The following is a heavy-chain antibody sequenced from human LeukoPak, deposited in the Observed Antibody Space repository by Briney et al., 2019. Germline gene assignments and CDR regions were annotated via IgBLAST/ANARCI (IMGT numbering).Heavy chain of an antibody. Sequence: SETLSLTCAVYGGSFSGYYWSWIRQPPGKGLEWIGEINHSGSTNYNPSLKSRVTISVDTSKNQFSLKLSSVTAADTAVYYCARVPSYRIVGPTTFGWFDPWGQGTLVTVSS. D-gene: IGHD1-26*01. CDR2: INHSGST. J-gene: IGHJ5*02. V-gene: IGHV4-34*01. CDR3: ARVPSYRIVGPTTFGWFDP. CDR1: GGSFSGYY.